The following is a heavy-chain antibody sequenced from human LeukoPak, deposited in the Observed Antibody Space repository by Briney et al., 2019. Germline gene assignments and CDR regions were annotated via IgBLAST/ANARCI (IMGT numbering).Heavy chain of an antibody. J-gene: IGHJ4*02. D-gene: IGHD6-6*01. CDR1: GGSISSYH. CDR3: AASEFSSSSPDY. CDR2: IYYSGST. Sequence: SETLSLTCTVSGGSISSYHWSWIRQPPGRGLEWIGYIYYSGSTNYNPSLKSRVTISVDTSKNQFSLKLSSVTAADTAVYYCAASEFSSSSPDYWGQGTLVTVSS. V-gene: IGHV4-59*01.